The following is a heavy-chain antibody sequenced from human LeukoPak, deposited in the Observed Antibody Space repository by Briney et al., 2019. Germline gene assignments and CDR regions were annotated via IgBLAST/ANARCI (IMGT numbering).Heavy chain of an antibody. J-gene: IGHJ4*02. Sequence: GGSLRLSCAASGFTFSSYSMNWVRQAPGKGLEWVSYISSSSSTIYYADSVKGRFTISRDNAMNSLYLQMNSLRAEDTAVYYCARESYYDSSGYYYFDYWGQGTLVTVSS. D-gene: IGHD3-22*01. CDR3: ARESYYDSSGYYYFDY. CDR1: GFTFSSYS. CDR2: ISSSSSTI. V-gene: IGHV3-48*04.